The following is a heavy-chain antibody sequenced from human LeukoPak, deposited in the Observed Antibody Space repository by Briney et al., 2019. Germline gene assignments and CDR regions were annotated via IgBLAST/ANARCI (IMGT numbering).Heavy chain of an antibody. J-gene: IGHJ4*02. CDR3: ARGHYYDSSGYYYVFRFLRPLDY. CDR1: GGSFSGYY. V-gene: IGHV4-34*01. CDR2: INHSGST. Sequence: SETLSLTCAVYGGSFSGYYWSWIRQPPGKGLEWIGEINHSGSTNYNPSLKSRVTISVDTSKNQFSLKLSSVTAADTAVYYCARGHYYDSSGYYYVFRFLRPLDYWGQGTLVTVPS. D-gene: IGHD3-22*01.